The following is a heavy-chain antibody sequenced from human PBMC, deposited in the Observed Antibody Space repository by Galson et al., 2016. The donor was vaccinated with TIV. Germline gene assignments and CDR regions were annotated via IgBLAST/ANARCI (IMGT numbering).Heavy chain of an antibody. V-gene: IGHV5-51*03. Sequence: QSGAEVKKPGESLKISCKASGYRFTSYWIAWVRQVPGKGLEWVGVVNPGGSIIRYSPPFQGQVTISSDKSINTAYLQWINLKASDTATYYCARQYDFGDYRGDAFDIWGQGTMVIVSS. CDR3: ARQYDFGDYRGDAFDI. D-gene: IGHD4-17*01. CDR1: GYRFTSYW. J-gene: IGHJ3*02. CDR2: VNPGGSII.